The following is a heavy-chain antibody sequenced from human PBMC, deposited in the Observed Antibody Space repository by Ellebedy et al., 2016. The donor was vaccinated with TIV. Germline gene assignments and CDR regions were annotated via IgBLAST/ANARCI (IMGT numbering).Heavy chain of an antibody. J-gene: IGHJ4*02. Sequence: GESLKISCAASGFTFSSYWMHWVRQAPGKGLVWVSRINSDGSSTSYADSVKGRFTISRDNAKNTLYLQMNSLRAEDTAVYYCANNMGINAFDYWGQGTLVTVSS. D-gene: IGHD1/OR15-1a*01. CDR1: GFTFSSYW. CDR2: INSDGSST. V-gene: IGHV3-74*01. CDR3: ANNMGINAFDY.